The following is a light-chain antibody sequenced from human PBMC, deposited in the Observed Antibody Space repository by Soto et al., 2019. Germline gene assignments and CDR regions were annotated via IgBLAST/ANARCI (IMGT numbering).Light chain of an antibody. V-gene: IGLV1-40*01. CDR3: QSYDSSLRIVV. CDR1: SSNIGAGYD. Sequence: QSVLTQPPSVAGAPGQKVTISCTGSSSNIGAGYDVHWYQQRPGTAPKLLIYGNSNRPSGVPDRFSGSKSGTSASLAIPGLQAEDEADYYCQSYDSSLRIVVFGGGAKVIVL. J-gene: IGLJ2*01. CDR2: GNS.